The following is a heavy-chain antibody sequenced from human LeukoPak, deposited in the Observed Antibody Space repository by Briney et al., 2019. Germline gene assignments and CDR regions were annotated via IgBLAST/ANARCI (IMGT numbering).Heavy chain of an antibody. CDR3: ARDTSDYSNYFTY. V-gene: IGHV3-53*05. Sequence: GGSLRLSCAASGFTVSSNYMSWVRQAPGKGLEWVSVIYSGGSTYYADSVKGRFTISRDNPKNSLYLQMNSLRAEDTAVHYCARDTSDYSNYFTYWGQGTLVTVSS. CDR1: GFTVSSNY. D-gene: IGHD4-11*01. CDR2: IYSGGST. J-gene: IGHJ4*02.